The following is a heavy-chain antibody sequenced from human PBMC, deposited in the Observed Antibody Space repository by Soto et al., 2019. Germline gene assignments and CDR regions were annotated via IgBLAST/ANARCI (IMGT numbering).Heavy chain of an antibody. CDR2: FSHVFGGP. Sequence: QVHLVQSGAEVKKPGSSVKVSCTSSGDTFSSYSYSWVRLVPGQGLEWMGGFSHVFGGPNYAQNFLDRVTIMAKQFQRTIYLELSGLTYDATAVYYCATGVTRRSFPRFDRGGQGTLVTISS. D-gene: IGHD3-10*01. J-gene: IGHJ4*02. CDR3: ATGVTRRSFPRFDR. CDR1: GDTFSSYS. V-gene: IGHV1-69*13.